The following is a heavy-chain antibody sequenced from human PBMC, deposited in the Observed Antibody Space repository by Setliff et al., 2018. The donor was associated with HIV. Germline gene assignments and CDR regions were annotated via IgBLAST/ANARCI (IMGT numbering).Heavy chain of an antibody. D-gene: IGHD3-3*01. CDR1: GFTFSDYY. V-gene: IGHV3-11*04. CDR3: ASARIPTGGVSTSLDF. J-gene: IGHJ4*02. CDR2: ISSSGSTI. Sequence: GGSLRLSCAASGFTFSDYYMSWIRQAPGKGLECVSYISSSGSTIYYADSVKGRFTISRDNAKNSLYLQLSSLRPEDTAVYYCASARIPTGGVSTSLDFWGLGTLVTVSS.